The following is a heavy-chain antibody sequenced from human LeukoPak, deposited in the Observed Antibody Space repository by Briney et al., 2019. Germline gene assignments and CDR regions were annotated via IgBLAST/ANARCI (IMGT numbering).Heavy chain of an antibody. Sequence: PGGSLRLSCAASGFTFSGSAMHWVRQASGKGLEWVGRIRSKANSYATEYAASVKGRFTISRDNSKNTLYLQVGSLRAEDMAVYYCARDFQWLVPDYWGQGTLVTVSS. CDR3: ARDFQWLVPDY. CDR1: GFTFSGSA. D-gene: IGHD6-19*01. J-gene: IGHJ4*02. CDR2: IRSKANSYAT. V-gene: IGHV3-73*01.